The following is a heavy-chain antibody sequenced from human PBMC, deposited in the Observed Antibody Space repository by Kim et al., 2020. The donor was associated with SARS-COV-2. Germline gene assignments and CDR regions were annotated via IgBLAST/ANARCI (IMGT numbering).Heavy chain of an antibody. CDR3: AREGVVTMIVVVLRPYYFYGMDV. Sequence: SETLSLTCTVSGGSISSYYWSWIRQPAGKGLEWIGRIYTSGSTNYNPSLKSRVTMSVDTSKNQFSLKLSSVTAADTAVYYCAREGVVTMIVVVLRPYYFYGMDVWGQGTTVTVSS. J-gene: IGHJ6*02. D-gene: IGHD3-22*01. CDR2: IYTSGST. CDR1: GGSISSYY. V-gene: IGHV4-4*07.